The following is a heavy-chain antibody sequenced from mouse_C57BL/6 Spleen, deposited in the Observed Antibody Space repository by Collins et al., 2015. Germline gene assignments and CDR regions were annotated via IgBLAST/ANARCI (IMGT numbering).Heavy chain of an antibody. V-gene: IGHV7-3*02. Sequence: EVKLVESGGGLVQPGGSLRLSCATSGFTFTDYYMSWVRQPPGKALEWLGFIRNKANGYTTEYSASVKGRFTISRDNSQSILYLQMNTLRAEDSATYYCARDFLDYWGQGTSVTVSS. CDR1: GFTFTDYY. CDR2: IRNKANGYTT. CDR3: ARDFLDY. J-gene: IGHJ4*01.